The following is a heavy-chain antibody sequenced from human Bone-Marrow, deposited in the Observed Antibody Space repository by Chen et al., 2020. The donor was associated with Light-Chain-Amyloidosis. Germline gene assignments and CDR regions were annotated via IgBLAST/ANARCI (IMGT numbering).Heavy chain of an antibody. CDR2: IYHSGST. CDR1: GDSLSSSHW. D-gene: IGHD6-19*01. CDR3: ARAWGSSSGSLEY. J-gene: IGHJ4*02. Sequence: QVQLQESGPGLVKPSGTLSLTCAVSGDSLSSSHWWSWVRQPPGKGLEWIGEIYHSGSTNYNPSIKSRVTISVDKSKNQFSMNLSSVTAADTAVYYCARAWGSSSGSLEYWGQGTLVTVSS. V-gene: IGHV4-4*02.